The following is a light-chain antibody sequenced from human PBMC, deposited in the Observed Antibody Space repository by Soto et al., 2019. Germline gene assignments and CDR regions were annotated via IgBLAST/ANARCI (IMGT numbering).Light chain of an antibody. CDR3: AAWDDSLNGLV. V-gene: IGLV1-44*01. CDR1: SSNIGSST. CDR2: NNS. Sequence: QSVLTQLPSASGTPGQRVTISCSGGSSNIGSSTVNWYQQLPGTAPKLLIYNNSQRPSGVPDRFSGSKSGTSASLAISGLQSEDEADYYCAAWDDSLNGLVFGTGTKLTVL. J-gene: IGLJ1*01.